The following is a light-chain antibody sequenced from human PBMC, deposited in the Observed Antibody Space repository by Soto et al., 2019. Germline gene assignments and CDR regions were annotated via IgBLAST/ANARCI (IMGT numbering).Light chain of an antibody. CDR1: QRVSSSY. J-gene: IGKJ2*01. CDR3: QHYGSSPGT. V-gene: IGKV3-20*01. Sequence: IVLTQSPGTLSFSPGERATLSCRASQRVSSSYVAWYQHKPREAPRLLIYGASSRATGIPDRFSGRGSGTDFTLTISRLEPEDFAVYYCQHYGSSPGTFGQGTKLEIK. CDR2: GAS.